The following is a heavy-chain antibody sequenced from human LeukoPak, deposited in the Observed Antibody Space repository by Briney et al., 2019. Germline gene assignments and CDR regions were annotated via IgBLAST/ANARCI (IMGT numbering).Heavy chain of an antibody. Sequence: GGSLRLSCAASRFTFSRYWMHWVRPAPGKGLVWVSRINSDGISTSYADSVKGRFTISRDNAKNTLYLQMNSLRAEDTAVYYCARDGNYYDSSGPADYWGQGTLVTVSS. V-gene: IGHV3-74*01. D-gene: IGHD3-22*01. CDR3: ARDGNYYDSSGPADY. CDR1: RFTFSRYW. J-gene: IGHJ4*02. CDR2: INSDGIST.